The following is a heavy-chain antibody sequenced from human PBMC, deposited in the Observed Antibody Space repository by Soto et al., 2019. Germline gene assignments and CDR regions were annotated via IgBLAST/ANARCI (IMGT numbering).Heavy chain of an antibody. J-gene: IGHJ6*02. CDR3: ARDTAPPDV. CDR2: INAGSGNT. Sequence: ASVNVSCKASGYTFTSYAMHWVRQDPGQRLEWMGWINAGSGNTKYSQKFQGRVTITRDTSASTAHMELISLRSEDTAVYYCARDTAPPDVWGQGTTVTVSS. V-gene: IGHV1-3*01. CDR1: GYTFTSYA. D-gene: IGHD4-17*01.